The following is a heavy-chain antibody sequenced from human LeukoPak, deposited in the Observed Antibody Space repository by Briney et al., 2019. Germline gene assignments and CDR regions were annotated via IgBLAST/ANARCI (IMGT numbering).Heavy chain of an antibody. CDR3: ARHVVAVGFDY. Sequence: GGSLRLSCAASGFTFSSYEMNWVRQAPGKGLEWVSYISSSGSIIKYADSVKGRFAISRNNAKNSLYLQMNSLRAEDTAVYYCARHVVAVGFDYWGQGTLVTASS. V-gene: IGHV3-48*03. CDR1: GFTFSSYE. D-gene: IGHD3-22*01. CDR2: ISSSGSII. J-gene: IGHJ4*02.